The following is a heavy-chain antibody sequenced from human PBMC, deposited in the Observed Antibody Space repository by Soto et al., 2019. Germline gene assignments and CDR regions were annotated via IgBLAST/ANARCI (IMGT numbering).Heavy chain of an antibody. J-gene: IGHJ6*02. CDR1: GFTFSSYW. CDR3: ARDRQPGADDYGDYYYYGMDV. V-gene: IGHV3-7*01. D-gene: IGHD4-17*01. CDR2: IKQDGSEK. Sequence: GGSLRLSCAASGFTFSSYWMSWVRQAPGKGLEWVANIKQDGSEKYYVDSVKGRFTISRDNAKNSLYLQMNSVRAEDTAVYYCARDRQPGADDYGDYYYYGMDVWGQGTTVTVSS.